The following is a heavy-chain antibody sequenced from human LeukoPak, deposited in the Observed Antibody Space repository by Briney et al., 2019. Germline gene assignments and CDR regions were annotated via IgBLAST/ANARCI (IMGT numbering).Heavy chain of an antibody. CDR3: ARATPGFSSGWFNNWFDP. Sequence: ASETLSLTCTVSGGSVRSNSYYWSWIRQPPGKGLEWIGYIYHSGTTNYNPSLKSRVTISVDTSKNQFSLNLSSVTAADTAVYYCARATPGFSSGWFNNWFDPWGQGTLVTVSS. CDR2: IYHSGTT. V-gene: IGHV4-61*01. J-gene: IGHJ5*02. D-gene: IGHD6-19*01. CDR1: GGSVRSNSYY.